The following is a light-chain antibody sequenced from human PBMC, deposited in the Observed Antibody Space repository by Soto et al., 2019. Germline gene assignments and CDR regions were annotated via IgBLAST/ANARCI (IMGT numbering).Light chain of an antibody. CDR3: QQYYSSPRT. V-gene: IGKV3-20*01. CDR1: QNVYSNY. CDR2: AAF. J-gene: IGKJ1*01. Sequence: EIVLTQSPGTLSLSPGERATLSCRASQNVYSNYLAWYQQKPGHAPRLLIYAAFVRATDIPDRFSGSGSATDFTLTISGLEPEDFAVYYCQQYYSSPRTCGQGTKVDIK.